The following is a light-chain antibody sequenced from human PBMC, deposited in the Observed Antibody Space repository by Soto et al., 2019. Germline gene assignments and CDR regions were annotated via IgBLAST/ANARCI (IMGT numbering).Light chain of an antibody. CDR3: ISYKTDDTFV. V-gene: IGLV2-14*01. Sequence: AALTQPRSVCGYPGQAITVSCTGTSSDIGASNFVSWYQHLPGRAPKVIIFEATNRPSGVPDRFSGSKAGTTASLTISGLQADDEGEYFCISYKTDDTFVFGTGTNVTAL. J-gene: IGLJ1*01. CDR2: EAT. CDR1: SSDIGASNF.